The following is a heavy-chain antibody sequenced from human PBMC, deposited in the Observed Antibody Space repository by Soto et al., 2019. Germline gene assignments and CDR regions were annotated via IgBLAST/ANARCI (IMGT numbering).Heavy chain of an antibody. CDR2: ISNTGINK. CDR1: GFTFRTYG. D-gene: IGHD6-6*01. Sequence: QVQLVESGGGVVQPGRSLRLSCAASGFTFRTYGMHWVLQAPGKGLEWLAVISNTGINKYYADSVKGRFTISRDNSRDTLFLQMNSLRGEDTAIYYCAKVIRADSTSSNFYYYSGLDVWGQGTTVTVSS. V-gene: IGHV3-30*18. J-gene: IGHJ6*02. CDR3: AKVIRADSTSSNFYYYSGLDV.